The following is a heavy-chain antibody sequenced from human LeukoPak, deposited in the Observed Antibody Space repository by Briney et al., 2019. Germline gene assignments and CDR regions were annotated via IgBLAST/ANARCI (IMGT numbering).Heavy chain of an antibody. Sequence: PSETLSLTCAVYGGSFGGYYWSWIRQPPGKGLEWIGEINHSGSTNYNPSLKSRVTISVDTSKNQFSLKLSSVTAADTAVYYCARWSPDIVVVPDAKGNYYFDYWGQGTLVTVSS. V-gene: IGHV4-34*01. CDR3: ARWSPDIVVVPDAKGNYYFDY. J-gene: IGHJ4*02. D-gene: IGHD2-2*01. CDR2: INHSGST. CDR1: GGSFGGYY.